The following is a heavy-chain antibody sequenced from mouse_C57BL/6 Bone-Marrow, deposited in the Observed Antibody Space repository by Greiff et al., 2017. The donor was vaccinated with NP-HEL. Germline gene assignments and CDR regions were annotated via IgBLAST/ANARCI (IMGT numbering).Heavy chain of an antibody. CDR3: ARPLYYGYVPFAY. CDR2: ISSGSSTI. Sequence: EVKLMESGGGLVKPGGSLKLSCAASGFTFSDYGMHWVRQAPEKGLAWVAYISSGSSTIYYADTVKGRFTISRDNAKHTLFLQMTSLRSEDTAMYYCARPLYYGYVPFAYWGQGTLVTVSA. D-gene: IGHD2-2*01. V-gene: IGHV5-17*01. CDR1: GFTFSDYG. J-gene: IGHJ3*01.